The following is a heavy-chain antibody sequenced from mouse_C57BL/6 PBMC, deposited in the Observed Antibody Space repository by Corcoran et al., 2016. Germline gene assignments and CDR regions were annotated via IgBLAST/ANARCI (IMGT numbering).Heavy chain of an antibody. D-gene: IGHD1-1*01. CDR3: RPTFNYYGSSYDY. Sequence: QVQLQQSGAELARPGASVKLSCKASGYTFTSYGISWVKQRTGQGLEWIGEIYPRSGNTYYNEKFMGKATLTADKSSSTAYMELRSLTSAGSAVYCCRPTFNYYGSSYDYWCQGTTLTFSS. CDR2: IYPRSGNT. CDR1: GYTFTSYG. J-gene: IGHJ2*01. V-gene: IGHV1-81*01.